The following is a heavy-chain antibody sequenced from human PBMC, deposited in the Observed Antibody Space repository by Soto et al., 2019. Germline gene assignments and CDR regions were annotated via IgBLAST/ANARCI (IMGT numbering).Heavy chain of an antibody. J-gene: IGHJ5*02. CDR1: GFTFSDYY. CDR3: ARESAGSGKNNWFDP. D-gene: IGHD3-10*01. Sequence: PVGSLRLSCAASGFTFSDYYMSWIRQAPGKGLEWVSYISSSSSYTNYADSVKGRFTISRDNAKNSLYLQMNSLRAEDTAVYYCARESAGSGKNNWFDPWGQGTLVTVSS. V-gene: IGHV3-11*05. CDR2: ISSSSSYT.